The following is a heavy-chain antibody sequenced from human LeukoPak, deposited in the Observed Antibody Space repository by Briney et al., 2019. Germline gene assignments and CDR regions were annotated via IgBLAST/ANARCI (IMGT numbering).Heavy chain of an antibody. CDR2: ISAYNGNT. J-gene: IGHJ4*01. CDR3: AREGSGYTYGRGSYFDY. V-gene: IGHV1-18*01. CDR1: GYTFTSYG. D-gene: IGHD5-18*01. Sequence: GASVKVSCKASGYTFTSYGISWVRQAPGQGLEWMGWISAYNGNTNYAQKLQGRVTMTTDTSTSTAYMELRSLRSDDTAVYYCAREGSGYTYGRGSYFDYWGHGILVTVSS.